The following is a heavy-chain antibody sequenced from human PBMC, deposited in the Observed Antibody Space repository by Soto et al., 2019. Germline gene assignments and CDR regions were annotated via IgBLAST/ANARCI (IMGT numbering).Heavy chain of an antibody. J-gene: IGHJ6*02. D-gene: IGHD6-6*01. CDR1: GFTCDDYA. V-gene: IGHV3-9*01. CDR3: AKYEIYSISFHGMDV. CDR2: IRWNSGSI. Sequence: EVQLVETGGGVVQPGRSLRLSCAASGFTCDDYAMHWVRQAPGKGLEWVSGIRWNSGSIGYADSVKGRFTISRDNAKNSLYLQMNSLRAEDTALYYCAKYEIYSISFHGMDVWGQGTTVTVSS.